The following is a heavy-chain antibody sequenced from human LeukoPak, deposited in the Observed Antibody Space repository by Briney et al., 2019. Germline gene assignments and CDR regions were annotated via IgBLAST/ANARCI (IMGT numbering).Heavy chain of an antibody. D-gene: IGHD3-22*01. V-gene: IGHV3-11*01. J-gene: IGHJ4*02. CDR1: GFTFSDYY. CDR3: ARVFNLYYYDSPYYFDY. Sequence: GGSLRLSCAASGFTFSDYYMSWIRQAPGKGLEWVSYISSSGSTIYYADSVKGRLTISRDNAKNSLYLQMNSLRAEDTAVYYCARVFNLYYYDSPYYFDYWGQGTLVTVSS. CDR2: ISSSGSTI.